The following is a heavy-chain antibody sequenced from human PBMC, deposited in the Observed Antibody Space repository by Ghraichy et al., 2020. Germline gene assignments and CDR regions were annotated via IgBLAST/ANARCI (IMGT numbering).Heavy chain of an antibody. CDR3: ARLLLWFGELTGYNWFDP. CDR1: GGSFSGYY. J-gene: IGHJ5*02. CDR2: INHSGST. D-gene: IGHD3-10*01. Sequence: SETLSLTCAVYGGSFSGYYWSWIRQPPGKGLEWIGEINHSGSTNYNPSLKSRVTISVDTSKNQFSLKLSSVTAADTAVYYCARLLLWFGELTGYNWFDPWGQGTLVTVSS. V-gene: IGHV4-34*01.